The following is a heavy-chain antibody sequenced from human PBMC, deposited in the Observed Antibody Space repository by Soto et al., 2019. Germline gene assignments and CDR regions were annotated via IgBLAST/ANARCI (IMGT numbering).Heavy chain of an antibody. CDR1: GGSISSGDYY. CDR3: ASHSSSWTMFGFDP. V-gene: IGHV4-30-4*01. J-gene: IGHJ5*02. D-gene: IGHD6-13*01. CDR2: IYYSGST. Sequence: SETLSLTCTVSGGSISSGDYYWSWIRQPPGKGLEWIGYIYYSGSTYYNPSLKSRVTISVDTSKNQFSLKLSSVTAADTAVYYCASHSSSWTMFGFDPWGQGTLVTVSS.